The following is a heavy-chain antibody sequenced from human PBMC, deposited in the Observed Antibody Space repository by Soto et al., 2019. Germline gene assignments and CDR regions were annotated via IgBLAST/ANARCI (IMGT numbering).Heavy chain of an antibody. CDR1: GYTFTGYY. CDR3: ARVRGCSSTSCYLDAFDI. J-gene: IGHJ3*02. Sequence: ASVKVSFKASGYTFTGYYMHWVRQAPGQGLEWMGWINPNSGGTNYAQKFQGWVTMTRDTSISTAYMELSRLRSDDTAVYYCARVRGCSSTSCYLDAFDIWGQGTMVTVSS. CDR2: INPNSGGT. D-gene: IGHD2-2*01. V-gene: IGHV1-2*04.